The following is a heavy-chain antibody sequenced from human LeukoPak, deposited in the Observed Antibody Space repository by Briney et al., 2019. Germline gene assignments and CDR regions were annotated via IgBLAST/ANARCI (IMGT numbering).Heavy chain of an antibody. CDR1: GGSISSGGYY. Sequence: SQTLSLTCTVSGGSISSGGYYWSWIRQHPGKGLEWIGYIYYSGSTYYNPSLKRRVTISVDTSKNQFSLKLSSVTAADTAVYYCARVLLAYYDSSGYYYNAYYFDYWGQGTLVTVSS. J-gene: IGHJ4*02. D-gene: IGHD3-22*01. CDR2: IYYSGST. V-gene: IGHV4-31*03. CDR3: ARVLLAYYDSSGYYYNAYYFDY.